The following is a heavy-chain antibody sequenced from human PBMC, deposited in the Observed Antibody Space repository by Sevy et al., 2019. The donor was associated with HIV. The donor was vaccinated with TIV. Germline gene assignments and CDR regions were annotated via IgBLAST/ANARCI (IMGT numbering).Heavy chain of an antibody. CDR1: GGSFSGYY. CDR3: ARVFKSIAAAGTHNWFDP. V-gene: IGHV4-34*01. D-gene: IGHD6-13*01. J-gene: IGHJ5*02. CDR2: IKHSGST. Sequence: SETLSLTCAVYGGSFSGYYWSWIRQPPGKGLEWIGEIKHSGSTNYNPSLKSRVTISVDTSKNQFSLKLSSVTAADTAVYYCARVFKSIAAAGTHNWFDPWGQGTLVTVSS.